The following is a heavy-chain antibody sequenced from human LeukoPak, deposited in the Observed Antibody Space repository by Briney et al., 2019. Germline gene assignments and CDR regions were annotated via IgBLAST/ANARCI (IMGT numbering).Heavy chain of an antibody. J-gene: IGHJ5*02. V-gene: IGHV1-8*01. CDR3: ARGGASAAARRFDP. D-gene: IGHD2-2*01. CDR2: MNPNSGNT. CDR1: GYTFTSYD. Sequence: GASVKVYCKASGYTFTSYDINWMRQATGQGLDWMGWMNPNSGNTGYAQKFHVRITITSNTSTRTAFKELGSLRSEDTAVYYCARGGASAAARRFDPWGQGTLVTVSS.